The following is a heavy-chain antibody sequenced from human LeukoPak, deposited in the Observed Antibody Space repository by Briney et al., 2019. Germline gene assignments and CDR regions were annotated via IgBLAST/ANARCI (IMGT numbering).Heavy chain of an antibody. CDR2: INGRDGRT. J-gene: IGHJ3*02. V-gene: IGHV3-23*01. CDR3: ARGEAFAFDM. CDR1: GFTFSNYA. Sequence: PGGSLRLSCAAPGFTFSNYAMGWVRQAPGKGLEWVSSINGRDGRTYYADSVRGRFSISSDNSKNTLFLQMNSLRAKDTAVYYCARGEAFAFDMWGQGTVVTVSS.